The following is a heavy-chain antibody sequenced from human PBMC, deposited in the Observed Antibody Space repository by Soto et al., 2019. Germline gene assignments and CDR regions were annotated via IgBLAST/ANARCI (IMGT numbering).Heavy chain of an antibody. CDR1: GGSFSGYY. Sequence: SETLSLTCAVYGGSFSGYYWSWIRQPPGKGLEWIGEINHSGSTNYNPSLKSRVTISVDTSKNQFSLKLSSVTAADTAVYYCARSYCGGDCYSDYWGQGTLVTVSS. V-gene: IGHV4-34*01. J-gene: IGHJ4*02. D-gene: IGHD2-21*01. CDR3: ARSYCGGDCYSDY. CDR2: INHSGST.